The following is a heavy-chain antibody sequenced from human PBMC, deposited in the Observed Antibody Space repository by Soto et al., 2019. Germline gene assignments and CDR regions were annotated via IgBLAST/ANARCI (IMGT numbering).Heavy chain of an antibody. CDR3: AKIESRFFYDSTGYYPFDY. V-gene: IGHV3-33*06. J-gene: IGHJ4*02. D-gene: IGHD3-22*01. CDR1: GFTFSSYG. Sequence: GGSLRLSCAASGFTFSSYGMHWVRQAPGKGLEWVAVIWYDGSNKYYADSVKGRFTISRDNSKNTLYLQMNSLRAEDTAVYYCAKIESRFFYDSTGYYPFDYWGQGTLVTVSS. CDR2: IWYDGSNK.